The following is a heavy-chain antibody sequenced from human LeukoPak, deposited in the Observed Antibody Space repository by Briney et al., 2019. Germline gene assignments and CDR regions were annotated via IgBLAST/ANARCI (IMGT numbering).Heavy chain of an antibody. CDR3: AGDSYYYYYMDV. J-gene: IGHJ6*03. CDR1: GFTFSSYG. V-gene: IGHV3-33*01. Sequence: PGRSLRLSCAASGFTFSSYGMHWVRQAPGKGLEWVAVIWYDGSNKYYADSVKGRFTISRDNAKNSLYLQMNSLRAEDTAVYYCAGDSYYYYYMDVWGKGTTVTVSS. CDR2: IWYDGSNK.